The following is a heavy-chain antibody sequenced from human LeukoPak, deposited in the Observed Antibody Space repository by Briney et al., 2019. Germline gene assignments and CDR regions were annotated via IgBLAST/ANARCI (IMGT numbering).Heavy chain of an antibody. Sequence: ASVKVSCKASGYTFTSYGISWVRRAPGQGLEWMGWISAYNGNTNYAQKLQGRVTMTTDTSTSTAYMELRSLRSDDTAVYYCARGYCSSTSCYTGDYWGQGTPVTVSS. D-gene: IGHD2-2*02. CDR1: GYTFTSYG. CDR2: ISAYNGNT. J-gene: IGHJ4*02. V-gene: IGHV1-18*01. CDR3: ARGYCSSTSCYTGDY.